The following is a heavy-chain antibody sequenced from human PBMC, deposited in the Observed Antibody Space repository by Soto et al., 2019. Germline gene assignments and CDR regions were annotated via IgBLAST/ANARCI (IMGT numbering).Heavy chain of an antibody. CDR1: GYSFTSYW. V-gene: IGHV5-51*01. D-gene: IGHD2-15*01. J-gene: IGHJ5*02. CDR3: ARHSEVVAAGNWFDP. CDR2: IYPGDSDT. Sequence: GESLKISCKGSGYSFTSYWIGWVRQMPGKGLEWMGIIYPGDSDTRYSPSFQGQVTISADKSISTAYLQWSSLKASDTAMYYCARHSEVVAAGNWFDPWGQGTLVTVSS.